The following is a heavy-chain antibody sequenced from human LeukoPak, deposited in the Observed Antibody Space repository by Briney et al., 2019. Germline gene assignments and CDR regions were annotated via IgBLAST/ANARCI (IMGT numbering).Heavy chain of an antibody. J-gene: IGHJ4*02. V-gene: IGHV1-18*01. D-gene: IGHD3-22*01. CDR1: GYTFTSYG. CDR3: ARDGFFDSSGYSIAFDY. Sequence: ASVKVSCKASGYTFTSYGISWVRQAPGQGLEWMGWISAYNGNTNYAQKLQGRVTMITDTSTSTAYMELRSLRSDDTAVYYCARDGFFDSSGYSIAFDYWGQGTLVTVSS. CDR2: ISAYNGNT.